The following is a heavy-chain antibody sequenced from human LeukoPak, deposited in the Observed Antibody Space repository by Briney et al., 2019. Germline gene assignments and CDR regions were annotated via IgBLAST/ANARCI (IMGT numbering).Heavy chain of an antibody. Sequence: PGGSLRLSCAASGFTFSNYAMRWVRQPPGKGLEWVSGGSTYYADSVKGRFTISRDNSKSTLYLQMNSLRAEDTAVYYCAKRYDTRGADYWGQGTLVSVSS. CDR3: AKRYDTRGADY. J-gene: IGHJ4*02. CDR1: GFTFSNYA. CDR2: GST. D-gene: IGHD3-22*01. V-gene: IGHV3-23*01.